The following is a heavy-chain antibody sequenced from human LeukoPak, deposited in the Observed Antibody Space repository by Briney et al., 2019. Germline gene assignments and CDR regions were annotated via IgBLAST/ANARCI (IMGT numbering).Heavy chain of an antibody. CDR1: GFTFSNAW. D-gene: IGHD5-18*01. Sequence: GGSLRLSCAASGFTFSNAWMSWVRQAPGKGLEWVGRIKSKTDGGTTDYAAPVKGRFTISRDDSKNTLYLQMNSLKTEDTAVYYCTTGLTYVDTAMGDYWGQGTLVTVSS. CDR3: TTGLTYVDTAMGDY. J-gene: IGHJ4*02. V-gene: IGHV3-15*01. CDR2: IKSKTDGGTT.